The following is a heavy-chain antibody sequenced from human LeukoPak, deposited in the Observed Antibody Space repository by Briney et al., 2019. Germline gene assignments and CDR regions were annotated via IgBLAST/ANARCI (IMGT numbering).Heavy chain of an antibody. CDR1: GFTFNTYA. Sequence: GGSLRLSCAASGFTFNTYAMSWVRQAPGKGLEWVSAISGSGDSTYYADSVKGRFTISRDNSKNTLYLQMNSLRAEDTAVYYCAKVAGGYFDYWGQGTLVTVSS. V-gene: IGHV3-23*01. J-gene: IGHJ4*02. CDR3: AKVAGGYFDY. CDR2: ISGSGDST. D-gene: IGHD3-10*01.